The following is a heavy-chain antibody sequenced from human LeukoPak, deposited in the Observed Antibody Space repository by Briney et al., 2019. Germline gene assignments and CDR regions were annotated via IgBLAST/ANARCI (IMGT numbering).Heavy chain of an antibody. J-gene: IGHJ4*02. V-gene: IGHV5-51*01. CDR2: VYPGDSDT. CDR3: ARLLVAARQYYFDY. CDR1: GYNFTNYW. Sequence: GESLKISCKGSGYNFTNYWIGWVRQMPGKGLEWMGIVYPGDSDTRYSPSFQGQVIISADKSINTAYLQWSSLKASDTAMYYCARLLVAARQYYFDYWGQGTLVTVSS. D-gene: IGHD6-6*01.